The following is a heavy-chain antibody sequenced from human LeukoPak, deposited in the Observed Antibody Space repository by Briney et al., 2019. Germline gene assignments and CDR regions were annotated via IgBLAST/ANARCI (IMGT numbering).Heavy chain of an antibody. CDR3: ALSVKEQWPPYFDY. Sequence: SETLSLTCTVSGGSISSSSYYWGWIRQPPGKGLEWIGSIYYSGSTYYNPSLKSRVTISVDTSKNQFSLKLSSVTAADTAVHYCALSVKEQWPPYFDYWGQGTLVTVSS. CDR2: IYYSGST. J-gene: IGHJ4*02. D-gene: IGHD6-19*01. V-gene: IGHV4-39*01. CDR1: GGSISSSSYY.